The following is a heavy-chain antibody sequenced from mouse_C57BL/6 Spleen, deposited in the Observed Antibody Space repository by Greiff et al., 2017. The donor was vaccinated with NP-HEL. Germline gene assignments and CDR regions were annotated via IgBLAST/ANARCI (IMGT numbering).Heavy chain of an antibody. CDR2: YPGSGNTY. V-gene: IGHV1-83*01. CDR1: YTFTDYYM. J-gene: IGHJ4*01. CDR3: KIYELDY. Sequence: VQLQQSGPELVKPGASVKMSCKASGYTFTDYYMHWVKQKPGKGLEWIGEIYPGSGNTYYNEKFKGKATLTADTSSSTAYMQLSSLTSEDSAVYFCAKIYELDYWGQGTSVTVSS. D-gene: IGHD2-3*01.